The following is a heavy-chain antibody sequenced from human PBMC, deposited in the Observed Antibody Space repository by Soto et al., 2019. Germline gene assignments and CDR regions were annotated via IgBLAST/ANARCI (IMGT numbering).Heavy chain of an antibody. CDR3: ARVGAGSSSTRYDY. Sequence: SETLSLTCTVSGGSINNYYWSWIRQPPGKGLEWVGYIYDSGSPTYTPSLKSRVTMSVDTSKNQFSLELNSVTTADTAVYYCARVGAGSSSTRYDYWGQGTLVTVCS. J-gene: IGHJ4*02. CDR2: IYDSGSP. D-gene: IGHD6-13*01. CDR1: GGSINNYY. V-gene: IGHV4-59*01.